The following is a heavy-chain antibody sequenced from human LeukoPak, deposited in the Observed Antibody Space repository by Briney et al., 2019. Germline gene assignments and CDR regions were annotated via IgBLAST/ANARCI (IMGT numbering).Heavy chain of an antibody. D-gene: IGHD1-26*01. V-gene: IGHV3-30*18. Sequence: PGGSLRLSCAASGFTFSSYGMHWVRQAPGKGLEWGAVISYDGSNKYYTDSVKGRFTISRDSSKNTLYLQVNSLKAEDTAVYYCAKERIVGANYWYFDLWGRGTLVTVSS. CDR3: AKERIVGANYWYFDL. CDR2: ISYDGSNK. J-gene: IGHJ2*01. CDR1: GFTFSSYG.